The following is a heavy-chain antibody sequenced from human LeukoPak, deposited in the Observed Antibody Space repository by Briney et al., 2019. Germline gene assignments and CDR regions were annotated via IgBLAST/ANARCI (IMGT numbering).Heavy chain of an antibody. CDR1: GFTLDDYG. CDR2: INWNGGST. V-gene: IGHV3-20*04. CDR3: ARDRASGWYRGDYDY. J-gene: IGHJ4*02. Sequence: EGSLRLSCAASGFTLDDYGMSWVRQAPGKGLEWVSGVSAINWNGGSTGYADSVKGRFTISRDNAKNSLYLQMNSLRAEDTAFYFCARDRASGWYRGDYDYWGQGTLVTVSS. D-gene: IGHD6-19*01.